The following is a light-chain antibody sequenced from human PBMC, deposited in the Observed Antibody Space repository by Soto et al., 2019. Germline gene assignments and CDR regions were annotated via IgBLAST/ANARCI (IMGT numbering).Light chain of an antibody. Sequence: NFMLTQPHSVSESPGKTVTISCTRSSGSIASNYVQWFQQRPGSAPTTVIYENNQRPSGVPDRFSGSTDGSSNSASLTISGLQTEDEADYYCQSYDSSLSGVVFGGGTKVTVL. CDR3: QSYDSSLSGVV. CDR2: ENN. J-gene: IGLJ2*01. CDR1: SGSIASNY. V-gene: IGLV6-57*04.